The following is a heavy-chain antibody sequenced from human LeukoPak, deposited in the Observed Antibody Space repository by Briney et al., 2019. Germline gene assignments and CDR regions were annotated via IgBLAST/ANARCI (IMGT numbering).Heavy chain of an antibody. CDR2: IYHSGST. CDR1: GGSISSYY. J-gene: IGHJ3*02. V-gene: IGHV4-59*06. CDR3: AGDLI. Sequence: SETLSLTCTVSGGSISSYYWSWIRQPAGKGLEWIWYIYHSGSTYYNPSLKSRVTISVDRSKNQFSLKLSSVTAADTAVYYCAGDLIWGQGTMVTVSS.